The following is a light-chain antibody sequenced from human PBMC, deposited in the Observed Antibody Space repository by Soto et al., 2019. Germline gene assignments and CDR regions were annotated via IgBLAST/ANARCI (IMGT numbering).Light chain of an antibody. CDR3: QQYESFSPYT. J-gene: IGKJ2*01. CDR1: ESVSSS. CDR2: DAS. V-gene: IGKV1-5*01. Sequence: DIRMTQSPSTLSAVVGDRVTITCRASESVSSSVGWYQQKPGKAPKLLIYDASTLESGVPSRFSGSGFGTEFTLTINSLQPDDFGTYYCQQYESFSPYTFGRGTRLEIK.